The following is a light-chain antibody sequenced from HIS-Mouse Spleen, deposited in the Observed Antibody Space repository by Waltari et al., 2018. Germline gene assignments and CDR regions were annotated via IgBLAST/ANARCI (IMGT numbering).Light chain of an antibody. Sequence: QSALTQPRSVSGSPGQSVPISCTGPSSDVGGYNYVSWYQQHPGKAPKLMIYDVSKRPSGVPDRFSGSKSGNTASLTISGLQAEDEADYYCCSYAGSVVFGGGTKLTVL. CDR1: SSDVGGYNY. CDR3: CSYAGSVV. J-gene: IGLJ2*01. CDR2: DVS. V-gene: IGLV2-11*01.